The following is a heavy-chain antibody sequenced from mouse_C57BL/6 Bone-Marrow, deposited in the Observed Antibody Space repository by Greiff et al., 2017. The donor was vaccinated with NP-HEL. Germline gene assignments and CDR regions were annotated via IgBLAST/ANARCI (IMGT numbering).Heavy chain of an antibody. CDR1: GYSITSGYY. CDR2: ISYDGSN. J-gene: IGHJ2*01. CDR3: ARGYYYGSSYGY. Sequence: VQLQQSGPGLVKPSQSLSLTCSVTGYSITSGYYWNWIRQFPGNNLEWMGYISYDGSNNYNPSLKNRISITRDTSKNQFFLKLNSVTTEDTATYYCARGYYYGSSYGYWGQGTTLTVSS. D-gene: IGHD1-1*01. V-gene: IGHV3-6*01.